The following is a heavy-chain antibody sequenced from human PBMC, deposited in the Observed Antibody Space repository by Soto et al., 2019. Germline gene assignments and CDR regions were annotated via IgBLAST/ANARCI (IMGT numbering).Heavy chain of an antibody. CDR3: AKGSDYFESSGNSLKYFLY. D-gene: IGHD3-22*01. Sequence: PGGSLRLSCAASGFTVSSNYMSWVRQAPGKGLEWVSAISGSAGSTFYADSVKGRFTISRDNSKNTLYLQMNGLRAEDTAVYFCAKGSDYFESSGNSLKYFLYWGQATLVTVSS. J-gene: IGHJ1*01. V-gene: IGHV3-23*01. CDR2: ISGSAGST. CDR1: GFTVSSNY.